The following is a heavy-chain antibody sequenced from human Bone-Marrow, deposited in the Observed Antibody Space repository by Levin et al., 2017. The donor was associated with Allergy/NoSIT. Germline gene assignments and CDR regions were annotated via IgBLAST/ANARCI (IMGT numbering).Heavy chain of an antibody. D-gene: IGHD5-18*01. CDR1: EFTFSSFA. V-gene: IGHV3-30-3*01. CDR2: ISYDGTSK. CDR3: ARDGPIRYTYGYGVFDY. Sequence: GESLKIYCSASEFTFSSFAMHWVRQTPGKGLEWLAVISYDGTSKNYADSVKGRFTISRDNSKSTLYLQMNSLRVEDTAVYYCARDGPIRYTYGYGVFDYWGPATLVTVSS. J-gene: IGHJ4*02.